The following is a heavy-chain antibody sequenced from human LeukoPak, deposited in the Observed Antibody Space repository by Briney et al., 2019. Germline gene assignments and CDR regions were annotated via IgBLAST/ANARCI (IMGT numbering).Heavy chain of an antibody. V-gene: IGHV4-4*07. CDR3: ARESCSSTSCYDAYYYYGMDV. CDR1: GGSISSYY. D-gene: IGHD2-2*01. Sequence: SETLSLTCTVSGGSISSYYWSWIRQPAGKGLEWIGRIYTSGSTNYNPSPKSRVTMSVDTSKNQFSLKLSSVTAADTAVYYCARESCSSTSCYDAYYYYGMDVWGQGTTVTVSS. CDR2: IYTSGST. J-gene: IGHJ6*02.